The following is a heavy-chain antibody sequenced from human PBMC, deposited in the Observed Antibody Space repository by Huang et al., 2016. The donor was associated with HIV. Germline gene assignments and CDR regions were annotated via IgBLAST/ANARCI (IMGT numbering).Heavy chain of an antibody. CDR2: IIPIFGTP. V-gene: IGHV1-69*13. CDR1: GGTFNNA. CDR3: ARGAPDLDSHLDH. Sequence: QVQLVQSGAEVKKPGSSVKVSCKVSGGTFNNAISWVRQAPGQGREWMWGIIPIFGTPNYARKFQGRVTITADESTSIAYMELSSLRSEDTAVYYCARGAPDLDSHLDHWGQGTLVTVSS. J-gene: IGHJ4*02. D-gene: IGHD3-3*01.